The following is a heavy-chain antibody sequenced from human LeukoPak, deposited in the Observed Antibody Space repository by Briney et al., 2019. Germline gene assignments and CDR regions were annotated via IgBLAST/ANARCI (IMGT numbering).Heavy chain of an antibody. CDR3: AKDAGTDHYYYYGMDV. D-gene: IGHD6-13*01. CDR2: ISYDGSNK. V-gene: IGHV3-30*18. Sequence: GRSLRLSCAASGFTFSSYGMHWVRQAPGKGLEWVAVISYDGSNKYYADSVKGRFTISRDNSKNTLYLQMNSLRAEDTAVYYCAKDAGTDHYYYYGMDVWGQGTTVTVSS. J-gene: IGHJ6*02. CDR1: GFTFSSYG.